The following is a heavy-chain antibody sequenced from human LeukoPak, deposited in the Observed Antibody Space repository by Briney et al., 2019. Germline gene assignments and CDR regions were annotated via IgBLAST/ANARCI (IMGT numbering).Heavy chain of an antibody. CDR2: ISGSGGST. CDR3: AKRGRGKVGADDY. D-gene: IGHD1-26*01. CDR1: GFTFSSYN. V-gene: IGHV3-23*01. J-gene: IGHJ4*02. Sequence: PGGSLRLSCAASGFTFSSYNMNWVRQAPGKGLEWVSAISGSGGSTYYADSVKGRFTIFRDNSKNTLYLQMNSLRAEDTALYYCAKRGRGKVGADDYWGQGTLVTVSS.